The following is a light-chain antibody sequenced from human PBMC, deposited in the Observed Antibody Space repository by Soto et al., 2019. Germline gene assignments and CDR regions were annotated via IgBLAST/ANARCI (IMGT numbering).Light chain of an antibody. CDR1: QSVSRSY. V-gene: IGKV3-20*01. J-gene: IGKJ1*01. CDR2: GAS. CDR3: HHYET. Sequence: PGDRATLSCRASQSVSRSYLGWYQQKPGQAPRLLMYGASIRAAGVPDRFSGSGSGPEFTLTISRLEPEDFTVYYCHHYETFGQGTKVEIK.